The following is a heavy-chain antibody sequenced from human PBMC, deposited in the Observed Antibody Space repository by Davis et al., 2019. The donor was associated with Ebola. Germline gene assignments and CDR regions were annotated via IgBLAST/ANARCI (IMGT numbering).Heavy chain of an antibody. CDR3: AGNSGVYYYGMDV. Sequence: GESLKISCAASGFTFSSYSMNWVRQAPGKGLEWVSAISGSGGSTYYADSVKGRFTISRHNSKNTLYLQMNSLKAEDTAVYYCAGNSGVYYYGMDVWGQGTTVTVSS. D-gene: IGHD5-12*01. CDR2: ISGSGGST. J-gene: IGHJ6*02. V-gene: IGHV3-23*01. CDR1: GFTFSSYS.